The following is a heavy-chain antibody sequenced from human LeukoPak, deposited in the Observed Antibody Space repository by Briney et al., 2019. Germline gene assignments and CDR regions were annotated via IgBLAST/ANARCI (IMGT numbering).Heavy chain of an antibody. J-gene: IGHJ5*02. CDR1: AGSVGSDY. Sequence: SETLSLTCTVSAGSVGSDYWSWLRLAPGKGLEWLGHISYTGDTNYNPALKSRVTISADMSKRQFYLNLISVTAADTAVYYCARHEDGSNSGPPFDPWGQGTLVTVSS. CDR3: ARHEDGSNSGPPFDP. CDR2: ISYTGDT. D-gene: IGHD6-13*01. V-gene: IGHV4-59*08.